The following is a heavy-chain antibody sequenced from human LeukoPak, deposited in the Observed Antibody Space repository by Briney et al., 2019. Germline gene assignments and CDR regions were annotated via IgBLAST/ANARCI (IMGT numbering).Heavy chain of an antibody. CDR3: MRDPRTTKNAFDI. J-gene: IGHJ3*02. V-gene: IGHV1-2*02. Sequence: ASVKVSCKASGYTFTDYDMHWVRQAPGQGLQWMGWINPNSGGTNYAQKFQGRVTMTRDTSINTAYMDLNWLTSDDTAVYYCMRDPRTTKNAFDIWGQGTMVTVSS. D-gene: IGHD1-26*01. CDR2: INPNSGGT. CDR1: GYTFTDYD.